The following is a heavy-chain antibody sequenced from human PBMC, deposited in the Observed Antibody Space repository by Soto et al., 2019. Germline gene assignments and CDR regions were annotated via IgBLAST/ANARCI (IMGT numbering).Heavy chain of an antibody. CDR1: GYTLTELS. V-gene: IGHV1-24*01. D-gene: IGHD6-13*01. CDR3: ATESSSSWRGLYYYYYMDV. CDR2: FDPEDGET. J-gene: IGHJ6*03. Sequence: ASVKVSCKVSGYTLTELSMHWVRQAPGKGLEWMGGFDPEDGETIYAQKFQGRVTMTEDTSTDTAYMELSSLRSEDTAVYYCATESSSSWRGLYYYYYMDVWGKGTTVTVSS.